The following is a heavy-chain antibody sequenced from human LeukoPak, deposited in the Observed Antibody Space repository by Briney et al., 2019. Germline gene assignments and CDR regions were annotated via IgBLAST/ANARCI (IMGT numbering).Heavy chain of an antibody. CDR2: ISTSSSYI. V-gene: IGHV3-21*01. Sequence: PGGSLRLSCAASGFTFSNACMNWVRQAPGKGLEWVSSISTSSSYIYYADSVKGRFTISRDNAKNSLYLQMNSLRAEDTDVYYCASVWVVAATGGWFDPWGQGTLVTVYS. D-gene: IGHD2-15*01. J-gene: IGHJ5*02. CDR1: GFTFSNAC. CDR3: ASVWVVAATGGWFDP.